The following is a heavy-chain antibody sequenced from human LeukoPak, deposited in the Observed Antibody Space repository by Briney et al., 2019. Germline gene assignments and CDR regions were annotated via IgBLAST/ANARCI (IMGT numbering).Heavy chain of an antibody. CDR1: GFSLSTSGVG. CDR3: AHRRRPDLGIADYFDY. Sequence: ESGPTLVKPTQTLTLTCTFSGFSLSTSGVGVGWIRQPPGKALEWLALIYWDDDKRYSPSLKSRLTITKDTSKNQVVLTMTNVDPVDTATYYCAHRRRPDLGIADYFDYWGKGTLVTVSS. J-gene: IGHJ4*02. D-gene: IGHD6-13*01. CDR2: IYWDDDK. V-gene: IGHV2-5*02.